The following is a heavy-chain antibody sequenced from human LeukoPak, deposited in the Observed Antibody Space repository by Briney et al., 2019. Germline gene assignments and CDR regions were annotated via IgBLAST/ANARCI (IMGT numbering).Heavy chain of an antibody. Sequence: GRSLRLSCAASGFTFSSYSMNWVRQAPGKGLEWVSSISSSSTYIYYADSVKGRFTISRDNAKNSLYLQMNSLRAEDTAVYYCARDWTIAAPTIGYWGQGTLVTVSS. D-gene: IGHD3/OR15-3a*01. V-gene: IGHV3-21*01. CDR1: GFTFSSYS. CDR2: ISSSSTYI. J-gene: IGHJ4*02. CDR3: ARDWTIAAPTIGY.